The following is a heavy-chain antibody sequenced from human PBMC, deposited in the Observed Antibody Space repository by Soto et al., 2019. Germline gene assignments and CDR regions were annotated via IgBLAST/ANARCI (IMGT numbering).Heavy chain of an antibody. CDR1: GYTFTRYG. D-gene: IGHD3-9*01. V-gene: IGHV1-18*01. Sequence: QVQLVQSGAEVKKPGASVKVSCKASGYTFTRYGIIWVRQAPGQGLEWMGWISAYNGNANYAQKFQGRVTMTTDTSTSTASMELRSLRSDDTAVYYCARSHYDILTGYPNWFDPWGQGTLVTVSS. CDR2: ISAYNGNA. J-gene: IGHJ5*02. CDR3: ARSHYDILTGYPNWFDP.